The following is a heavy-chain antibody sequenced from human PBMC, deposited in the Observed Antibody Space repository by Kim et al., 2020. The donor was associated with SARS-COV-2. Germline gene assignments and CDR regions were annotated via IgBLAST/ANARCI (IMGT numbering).Heavy chain of an antibody. V-gene: IGHV1-3*01. D-gene: IGHD3-9*01. CDR3: AREQRITIFWGWFDP. CDR2: INAGNGNT. J-gene: IGHJ5*02. CDR1: GYTFTSYA. Sequence: ASVKVSCKASGYTFTSYAMHWVRQAPGQRLEWMGWINAGNGNTKYSQKFQGRVTITRDTSASTAYMELSSLRSEDTAVYYCAREQRITIFWGWFDPWGQGTLVTVSS.